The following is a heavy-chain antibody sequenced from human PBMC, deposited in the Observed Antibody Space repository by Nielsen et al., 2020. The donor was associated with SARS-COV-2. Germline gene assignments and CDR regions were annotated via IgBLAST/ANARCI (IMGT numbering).Heavy chain of an antibody. CDR1: GFTFSSYS. D-gene: IGHD3-22*01. V-gene: IGHV3-21*01. CDR3: ARDQRGYYDSSGYYHQPCAFDI. CDR2: ISSSSSYI. Sequence: GESLKISCAASGFTFSSYSMNWVRQAPGKGLEWVPSISSSSSYIYYADSVKGRFTISRDNAKNSLYLQMNSLRAEDTAVYYCARDQRGYYDSSGYYHQPCAFDIWGQGTMVTVSS. J-gene: IGHJ3*02.